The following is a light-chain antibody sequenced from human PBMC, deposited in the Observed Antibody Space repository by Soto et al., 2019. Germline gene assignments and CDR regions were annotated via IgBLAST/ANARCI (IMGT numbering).Light chain of an antibody. J-gene: IGKJ4*01. Sequence: VLTQSPATLSLSPGETATLSCTSSLRIGTYFAWYQQKPGQAPRLLIYDASQRATGIPARFSGSGSGTDFTLTISSLEPEDFAVYYCQQRSNWPPLTFGGGTKVDI. CDR2: DAS. V-gene: IGKV3-11*01. CDR1: LRIGTY. CDR3: QQRSNWPPLT.